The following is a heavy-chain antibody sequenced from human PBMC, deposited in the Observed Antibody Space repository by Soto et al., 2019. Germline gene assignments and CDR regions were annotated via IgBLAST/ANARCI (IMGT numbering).Heavy chain of an antibody. Sequence: GGSLRLSCAASGFTFSSYSMNWVRQAPGKGLEWVSSISSSSSYIYYADSVKGRFTISRDNAKNSLYLQLNSLRAEDTALYYCARVVVWCVFDIWGQGTMVTVSS. CDR2: ISSSSSYI. CDR3: ARVVVWCVFDI. J-gene: IGHJ3*02. V-gene: IGHV3-21*01. CDR1: GFTFSSYS. D-gene: IGHD2-8*01.